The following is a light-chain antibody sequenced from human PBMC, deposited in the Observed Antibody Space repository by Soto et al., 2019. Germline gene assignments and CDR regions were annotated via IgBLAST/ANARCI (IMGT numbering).Light chain of an antibody. CDR3: SSLTNSGTHV. J-gene: IGLJ1*01. CDR1: SRDVGGYDY. V-gene: IGLV2-14*01. Sequence: QSALTQPASVSGSPGQSITISCTGTSRDVGGYDYVSWYQQHPGKAPKLMIYEVSGRPSGVSNRFSGSKSGDTASLTISGLQAEDEADYYCSSLTNSGTHVFGTGTKVTVL. CDR2: EVS.